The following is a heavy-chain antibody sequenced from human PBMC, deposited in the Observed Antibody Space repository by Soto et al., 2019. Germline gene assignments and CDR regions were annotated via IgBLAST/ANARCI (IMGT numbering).Heavy chain of an antibody. CDR2: INHSGST. CDR3: ARGLQYYDILTGYSTDAFDI. J-gene: IGHJ3*02. V-gene: IGHV4-34*01. D-gene: IGHD3-9*01. Sequence: PPETLSLGSTVYGGSFSGDYWSWISQPPGKGLGWIGEINHSGSTNYNPSLKSRVTISVDTSKNQFSLKLSSVTAADTAVYYCARGLQYYDILTGYSTDAFDIWGQGTMVT. CDR1: GGSFSGDY.